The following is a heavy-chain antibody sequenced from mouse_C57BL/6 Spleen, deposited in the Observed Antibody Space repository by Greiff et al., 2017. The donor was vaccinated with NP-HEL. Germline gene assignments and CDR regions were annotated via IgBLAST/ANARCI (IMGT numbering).Heavy chain of an antibody. D-gene: IGHD2-2*01. CDR2: IYPGSGNT. V-gene: IGHV1-76*01. CDR3: ARSGGYGSFDY. J-gene: IGHJ2*01. CDR1: GYTFTDYY. Sequence: QVQLQQSGAELVRPGASVKLSCKASGYTFTDYYINWVKQRPGQGLEWIARIYPGSGNTYYNEKFKGKATLTAEKSSSTAYMQLSSLTSEDSAVYFCARSGGYGSFDYWGQGTTLTVSS.